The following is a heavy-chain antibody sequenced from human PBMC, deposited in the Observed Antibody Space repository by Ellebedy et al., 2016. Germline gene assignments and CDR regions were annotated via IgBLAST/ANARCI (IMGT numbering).Heavy chain of an antibody. J-gene: IGHJ4*02. CDR1: GFTFSRSG. V-gene: IGHV3-33*01. D-gene: IGHD2-8*02. Sequence: GGSLRLSCAASGFTFSRSGMHWVRQAPGKGLEWVAIIWLDGSKEYYADPVKGRFTISRDNSKNTLYMQMNSLRAEDTAVYYCARDKNTGYIDYWGQGALVTVSS. CDR2: IWLDGSKE. CDR3: ARDKNTGYIDY.